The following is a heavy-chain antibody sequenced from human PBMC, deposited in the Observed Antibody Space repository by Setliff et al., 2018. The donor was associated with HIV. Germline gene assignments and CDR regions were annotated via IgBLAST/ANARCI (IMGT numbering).Heavy chain of an antibody. CDR3: TGDYNSGSYRFDY. J-gene: IGHJ4*02. CDR1: GGSINNYY. Sequence: KTSETLSLTCTVSGGSINNYYWSWIRQPPGKGLEWIGYIYPNGSPDYPSGNIVYNPSFRSRVTLSLDTSKNQFSLKLTSVTAADAAVYYCTGDYNSGSYRFDYWGQGTPVTVSS. V-gene: IGHV4-4*08. D-gene: IGHD3-10*01. CDR2: IYPNGSP.